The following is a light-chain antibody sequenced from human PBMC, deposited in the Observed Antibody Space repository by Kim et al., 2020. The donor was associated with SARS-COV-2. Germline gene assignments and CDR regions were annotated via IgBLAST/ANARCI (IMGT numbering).Light chain of an antibody. CDR1: INDFGTYAH. J-gene: IGLJ3*02. CDR3: CSYTSGISWV. Sequence: QSALTQPASLSGSPGQSVTISCSGTINDFGTYAHFSWYQQYPGKAPKLIIFDISNRPSGISDRFSGSKSGNTASLTISALQPDDEADYFCCSYTSGISWVFGGGTQLTVL. V-gene: IGLV2-14*01. CDR2: DIS.